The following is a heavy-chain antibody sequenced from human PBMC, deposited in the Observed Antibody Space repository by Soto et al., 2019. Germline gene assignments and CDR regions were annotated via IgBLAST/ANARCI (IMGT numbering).Heavy chain of an antibody. CDR2: IYYSGST. J-gene: IGHJ5*02. CDR1: GGSVSSGDYY. V-gene: IGHV4-30-4*01. D-gene: IGHD3-22*01. Sequence: SETLSLTCTVSGGSVSSGDYYWSWIRQPPGKGLEWIGHIYYSGSTYYNRSLKSRVTISSDTSRNQFSLKLSSVTAADTAVYYCARNYYDTSGNWFDPWGQGTLVTVSS. CDR3: ARNYYDTSGNWFDP.